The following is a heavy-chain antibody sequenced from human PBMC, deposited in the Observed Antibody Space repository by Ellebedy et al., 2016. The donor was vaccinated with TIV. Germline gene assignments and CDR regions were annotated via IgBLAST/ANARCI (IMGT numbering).Heavy chain of an antibody. V-gene: IGHV3-7*01. Sequence: GESLKISCAASGFTLSTYWMSWVRQAPGKGLEWVANIKQDGSGKYYLDSVKGRFTISRDNAKNSLYLQMNSLRADDTAVYYCAGIADVRFDPWGQGTLVSVSS. CDR2: IKQDGSGK. CDR1: GFTLSTYW. J-gene: IGHJ5*02. CDR3: AGIADVRFDP. D-gene: IGHD3-10*02.